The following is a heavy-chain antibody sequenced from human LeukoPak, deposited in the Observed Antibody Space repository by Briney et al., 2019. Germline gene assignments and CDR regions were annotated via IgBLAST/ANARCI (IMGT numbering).Heavy chain of an antibody. V-gene: IGHV4-39*07. CDR1: GGSVSTRGYY. CDR3: ARVFDS. CDR2: VFYTGKT. Sequence: PSETLFLTCTVSGGSVSTRGYYWGWIRQSPVKGLEWIGDVFYTGKTNYNPSLRGRATISIDTSKNQFSLKLTYVTAADTAVYYCARVFDSWGQGTLVTVSS. J-gene: IGHJ4*02.